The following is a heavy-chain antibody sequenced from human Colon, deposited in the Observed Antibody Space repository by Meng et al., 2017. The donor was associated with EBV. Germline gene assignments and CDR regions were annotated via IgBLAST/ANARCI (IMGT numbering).Heavy chain of an antibody. V-gene: IGHV4-30-4*01. Sequence: QVRLQVSVPGLVQPSQXLSLTCTVSGGSTNSGDYYWSWIRQPPGKGLEWIGYSYYPGSTYYNPSLKSRVTISMDTSKNQFSLRLSSVTAADTAVYYCARNYYFDYWGQGTLVTVSS. J-gene: IGHJ4*02. CDR2: SYYPGST. CDR1: GGSTNSGDYY. CDR3: ARNYYFDY.